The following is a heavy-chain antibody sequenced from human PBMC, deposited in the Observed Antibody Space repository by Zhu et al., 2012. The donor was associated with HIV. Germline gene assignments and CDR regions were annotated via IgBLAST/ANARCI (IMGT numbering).Heavy chain of an antibody. CDR1: GGSFTDYY. CDR2: NNHNGRT. Sequence: QVQLQQWGAGLLKPSETLSLTCAVYGGSFTDYYWTWIRQPPGKTPEWIGENNHNGRTNYNPSLKSRITFLLDKSKNQFSLKLDSVTAADTAVYYCASLRVTATGASFDYWGHGNLVTVSS. V-gene: IGHV4-34*02. CDR3: ASLRVTATGASFDY. J-gene: IGHJ4*01. D-gene: IGHD2-21*02.